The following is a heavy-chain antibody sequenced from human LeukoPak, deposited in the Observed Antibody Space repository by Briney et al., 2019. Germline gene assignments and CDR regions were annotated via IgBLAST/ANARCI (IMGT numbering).Heavy chain of an antibody. V-gene: IGHV3-74*01. CDR2: ISSDRSST. CDR1: GLTLSSYA. Sequence: PGGSLRLSCAASGLTLSSYAMSWVRQAPGKGLVWVSRISSDRSSTSYADSVKDRFTISRDNAKSTLFLQMNTLRAEDTAVYYCARSHRGAYYYYGMDVWGQGTTVTVSS. J-gene: IGHJ6*02. CDR3: ARSHRGAYYYYGMDV.